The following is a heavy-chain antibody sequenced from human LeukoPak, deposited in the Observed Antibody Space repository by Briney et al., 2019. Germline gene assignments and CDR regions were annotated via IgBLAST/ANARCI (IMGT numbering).Heavy chain of an antibody. CDR2: IQKDGSEK. CDR1: GFTFSNYW. CDR3: VRLWDSSGFFGY. V-gene: IGHV3-7*01. J-gene: IGHJ4*02. Sequence: AGGSLRLSCVASGFTFSNYWMSWVRQAPGKGLEWVANIQKDGSEKHYVASVEGRFTISRDNAENSLFLQLNSLRVGDTDVYYCVRLWDSSGFFGYWGQGALVTVSS. D-gene: IGHD3-22*01.